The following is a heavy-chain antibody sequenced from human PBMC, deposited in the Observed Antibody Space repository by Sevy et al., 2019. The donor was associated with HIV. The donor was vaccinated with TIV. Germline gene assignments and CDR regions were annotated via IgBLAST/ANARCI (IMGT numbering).Heavy chain of an antibody. Sequence: GGSLRLSCKGSGYTFTTYWIGWVRQKPGKGLEWIGIIFPGDSDTRYSRSCQGQVTISADNSISTAYLQWGSLKASDTAIYYCARSLGIPHYYYGMDVWGQGTTVTVSS. CDR1: GYTFTTYW. D-gene: IGHD1-26*01. J-gene: IGHJ6*02. CDR3: ARSLGIPHYYYGMDV. CDR2: IFPGDSDT. V-gene: IGHV5-51*01.